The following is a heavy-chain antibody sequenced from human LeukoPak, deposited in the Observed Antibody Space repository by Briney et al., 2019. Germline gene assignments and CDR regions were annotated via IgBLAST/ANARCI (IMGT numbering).Heavy chain of an antibody. CDR3: ARVRVMDYYDSSGYGDRAFDI. J-gene: IGHJ3*02. D-gene: IGHD3-22*01. CDR1: GGSISSYY. Sequence: PSETLSLTCTVSGGSISSYYWSWIRQPPGKGLEWIGYIYYSGSTNYNPSLKSRVTISVDTSKNQFSLKLSSVTAADTAVYYCARVRVMDYYDSSGYGDRAFDIWGQGTMVTVSS. CDR2: IYYSGST. V-gene: IGHV4-59*01.